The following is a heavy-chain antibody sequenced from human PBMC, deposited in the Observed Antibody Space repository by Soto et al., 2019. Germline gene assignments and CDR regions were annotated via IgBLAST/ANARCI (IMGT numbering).Heavy chain of an antibody. J-gene: IGHJ4*02. Sequence: EYGGGVVQPGRSLRLSCAASGFTFSSYGMHWVRQAPGKGLEWVAVISYDGSNKYYADSVKGRFTISRDNSKNTLYLQMNSLRAEDTAVYYCAKSYCGGDCYPLGDYWGQGTLVTVSS. D-gene: IGHD2-21*02. CDR1: GFTFSSYG. CDR2: ISYDGSNK. V-gene: IGHV3-30*18. CDR3: AKSYCGGDCYPLGDY.